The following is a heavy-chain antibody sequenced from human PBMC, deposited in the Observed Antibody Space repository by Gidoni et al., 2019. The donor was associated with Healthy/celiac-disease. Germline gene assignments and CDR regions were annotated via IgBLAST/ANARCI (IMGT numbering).Heavy chain of an antibody. J-gene: IGHJ5*02. V-gene: IGHV1-69*02. CDR2: ISPIRGIA. D-gene: IGHD2-15*01. CDR1: GGTFSSYT. CDR3: ARVGYCSGGSCYFNWFDP. Sequence: QFQLVQSGAEVKKPGSSLKVSCKASGGTFSSYTLSWVRQAPGQGLEWMGRISPIRGIANYAQKFQGRVTITADKSTSTAYMELSSLRSEDTAVYYCARVGYCSGGSCYFNWFDPWGQGTLVTVSS.